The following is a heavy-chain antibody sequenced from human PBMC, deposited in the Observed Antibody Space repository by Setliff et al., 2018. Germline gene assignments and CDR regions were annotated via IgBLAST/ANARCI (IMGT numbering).Heavy chain of an antibody. CDR2: IYRSGST. CDR3: ARDLYDYVWGTYRYHDAFDI. CDR1: GYSISSGYY. J-gene: IGHJ3*02. V-gene: IGHV4-38-2*02. D-gene: IGHD3-16*02. Sequence: SETLSLTCAVSGYSISSGYYWSWIRQAPGKGLEWIASIYRSGSTYYNPSLKSRVTISIDTSKNQFSLKLSSVTAADTAVYYCARDLYDYVWGTYRYHDAFDIWGQGTMVTVSS.